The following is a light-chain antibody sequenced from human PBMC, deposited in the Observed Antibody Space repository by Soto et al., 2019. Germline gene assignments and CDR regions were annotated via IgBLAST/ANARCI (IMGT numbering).Light chain of an antibody. CDR1: QSISSW. J-gene: IGKJ1*01. CDR2: KAS. CDR3: QQYDTYST. V-gene: IGKV1-5*03. Sequence: DIQMTQSPSTLSASIGDRVTITCRASQSISSWLAWYQQKPGKAPKLLIYKASNLESGVPSRFSGSGSGTEFTLTINCLQPDDFATYSCQQYDTYSTFGQGTKVEIK.